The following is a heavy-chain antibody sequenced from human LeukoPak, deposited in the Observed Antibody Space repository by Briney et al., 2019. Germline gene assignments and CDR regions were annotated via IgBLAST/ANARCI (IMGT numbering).Heavy chain of an antibody. CDR1: GGSIDNSNYF. Sequence: PSETLSLTCSVSGGSIDNSNYFWGWIRQPPRKGLEWIGTISYTGGTYYTPSLESRLTMSVDTTKNYFSLRLTSLTAADTAVYYCSRQVNYYYLDVWGKGTTVTVSS. D-gene: IGHD2-21*01. J-gene: IGHJ6*03. CDR3: SRQVNYYYLDV. V-gene: IGHV4-39*01. CDR2: ISYTGGT.